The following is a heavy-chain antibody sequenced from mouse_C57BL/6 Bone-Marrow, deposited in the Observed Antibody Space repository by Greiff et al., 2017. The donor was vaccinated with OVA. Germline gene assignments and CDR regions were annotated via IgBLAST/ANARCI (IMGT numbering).Heavy chain of an antibody. CDR2: INYDGSST. CDR1: GFTFSDYY. Sequence: EVQRVESEGGLVQPGSSMKLSCTASGFTFSDYYMAWVRQVPEKGLEWVANINYDGSSTYYLDYLKSRFIISRDNAKNILYLQMSSLKSEDTATYYCARDLRYDYDVDAMDYWGQGTSVTVSS. CDR3: ARDLRYDYDVDAMDY. D-gene: IGHD2-4*01. V-gene: IGHV5-16*01. J-gene: IGHJ4*01.